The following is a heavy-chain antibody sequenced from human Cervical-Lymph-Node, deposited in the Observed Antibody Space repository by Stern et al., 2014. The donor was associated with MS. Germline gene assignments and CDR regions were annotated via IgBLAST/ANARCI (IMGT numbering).Heavy chain of an antibody. CDR2: ISATGGST. CDR3: AKGDYTNYWGMYGMDV. CDR1: GYTFSRFA. J-gene: IGHJ6*02. V-gene: IGHV3-23*04. D-gene: IGHD4-11*01. Sequence: QLVQSGGGLVQPGKSLRLSCEASGYTFSRFAMAWVRQAPGKGLEWVAAISATGGSTYYADSVKGRFSISRDNFQSTVYLQLSSLRVEDTAVYYCAKGDYTNYWGMYGMDVWGQGTTVIVSS.